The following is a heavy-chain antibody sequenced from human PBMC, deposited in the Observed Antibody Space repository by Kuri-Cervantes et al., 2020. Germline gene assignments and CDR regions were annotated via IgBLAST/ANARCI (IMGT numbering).Heavy chain of an antibody. CDR2: ISVYNGNT. Sequence: ASVKVSCKASGYTFTSYGISWVRQAPGQGLEWMGWISVYNGNTNYAQKLQGRVTMTTDTSRSTVYMELSRLRSDDTAVYYCARGRRPLHSSSWKHSYFDYWGQGTLVTVSS. CDR1: GYTFTSYG. CDR3: ARGRRPLHSSSWKHSYFDY. J-gene: IGHJ4*02. V-gene: IGHV1-18*01. D-gene: IGHD6-13*01.